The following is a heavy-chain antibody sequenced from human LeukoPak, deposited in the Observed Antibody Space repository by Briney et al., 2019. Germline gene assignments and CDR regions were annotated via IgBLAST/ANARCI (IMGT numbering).Heavy chain of an antibody. CDR2: ISYSGNT. CDR1: AGSISSSDYY. Sequence: SETLSLTCTVSAGSISSSDYYWGWIRQPPGKGLEWIGRISYSGNTYYNPSLKSRVTISVDTSKNHFSLRLSSVTAADTAVYYCSRLTHSYYSDTSGYYPYYYMDVWGEGTTVTVSS. J-gene: IGHJ6*03. D-gene: IGHD3-22*01. CDR3: SRLTHSYYSDTSGYYPYYYMDV. V-gene: IGHV4-39*02.